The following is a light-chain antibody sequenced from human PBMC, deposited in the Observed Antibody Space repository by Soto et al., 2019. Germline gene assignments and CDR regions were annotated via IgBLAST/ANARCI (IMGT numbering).Light chain of an antibody. CDR2: GAS. J-gene: IGKJ4*01. V-gene: IGKV3-15*01. CDR3: QQYNYWPLT. Sequence: EIVMTQSPATLSVSPGERATLSCRASQSVSSNLAWYQQKPGQAPRLLIYGASTRATGIPARFSGSGSGTECTLTISSMQSDFFAVSSCQQYNYWPLTFGGGTKVEIK. CDR1: QSVSSN.